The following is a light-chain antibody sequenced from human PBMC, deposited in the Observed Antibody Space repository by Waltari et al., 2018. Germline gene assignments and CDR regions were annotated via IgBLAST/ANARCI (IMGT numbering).Light chain of an antibody. Sequence: DIQMTQSPSTLSASVGDRVTLTCRASQSIRSSLAWYQQKPGKAPKFLIYEASSLESGVPSRFSGSGSGTEFTLTISSLQPDDFATYFCQQYDAYALTFGGGTKVEIK. V-gene: IGKV1-5*03. CDR2: EAS. CDR3: QQYDAYALT. CDR1: QSIRSS. J-gene: IGKJ4*01.